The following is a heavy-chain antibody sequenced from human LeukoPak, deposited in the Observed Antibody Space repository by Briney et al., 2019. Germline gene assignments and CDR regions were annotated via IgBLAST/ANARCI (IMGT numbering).Heavy chain of an antibody. CDR1: GGSLSSLSYY. Sequence: SGTLSLTCTVSGGSLSSLSYYWGWIRQPPGKGLEGIGSMYYSGNTYYNPPLKRLVTISVDTSKNQFSLKLSSVIAADTAVYYCARNPTGPYSSSSRDYWGQGTLVTVSS. CDR2: MYYSGNT. V-gene: IGHV4-39*07. CDR3: ARNPTGPYSSSSRDY. J-gene: IGHJ4*02. D-gene: IGHD6-6*01.